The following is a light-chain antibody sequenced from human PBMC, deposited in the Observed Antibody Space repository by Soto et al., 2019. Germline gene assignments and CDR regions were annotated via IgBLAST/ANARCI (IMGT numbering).Light chain of an antibody. CDR3: HQYGISPPVT. V-gene: IGKV3-20*01. CDR1: QSMTTK. J-gene: IGKJ5*01. CDR2: GAF. Sequence: EIVMAQSPATLSVSPGEGVTLSCRASQSMTTKLAWYQQKPGQAPRLLLHGAFTRATGVPDRFSGSGSGADFTLTISRLETEDFAVYYCHQYGISPPVTFGQGTRLEIK.